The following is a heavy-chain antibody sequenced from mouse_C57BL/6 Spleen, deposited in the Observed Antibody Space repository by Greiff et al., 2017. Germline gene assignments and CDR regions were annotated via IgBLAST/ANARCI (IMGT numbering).Heavy chain of an antibody. V-gene: IGHV1-50*01. CDR2: IDPSDSYT. D-gene: IGHD2-4*01. Sequence: QVQLKQPGAELVKPGASVKLSCKASGYTFTSYWMQWVKQRPGQGLEWIGEIDPSDSYTNYNQKFKGKATLTVDTSSSTAYMQLSSLTSEDSAVYYCARWGITGYYFDYWGQGTTLTVSS. CDR1: GYTFTSYW. J-gene: IGHJ2*01. CDR3: ARWGITGYYFDY.